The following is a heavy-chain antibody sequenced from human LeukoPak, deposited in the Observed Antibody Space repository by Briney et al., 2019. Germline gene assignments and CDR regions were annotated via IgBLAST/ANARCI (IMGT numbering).Heavy chain of an antibody. V-gene: IGHV4-59*01. D-gene: IGHD3-10*01. CDR2: IYYSENT. J-gene: IGHJ5*02. CDR3: GRMPYYYGSGRSWFDP. Sequence: SETLSLTCTVSGDSISSYYWGWIRQPPGKGLEWIGYIYYSENTNYNPSLKSRVTISVDTSKNQFSLKLNSVTAADTAVYYCGRMPYYYGSGRSWFDPWGQGTLVTVSS. CDR1: GDSISSYY.